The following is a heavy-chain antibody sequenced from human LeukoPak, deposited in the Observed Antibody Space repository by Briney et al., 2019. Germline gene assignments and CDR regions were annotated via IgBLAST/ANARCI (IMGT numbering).Heavy chain of an antibody. J-gene: IGHJ4*02. V-gene: IGHV3-7*01. CDR3: ARDIRSGFYTPDY. D-gene: IGHD3-3*01. Sequence: PGGSLRLSCVAPGFTFSDYWMSWVRQAPGMGLEWVANIETDGDEKNYVDSVKGRFTISRDNARNSLYLQMSSLRVEDTAVYYCARDIRSGFYTPDYWGRGTLVTVSS. CDR2: IETDGDEK. CDR1: GFTFSDYW.